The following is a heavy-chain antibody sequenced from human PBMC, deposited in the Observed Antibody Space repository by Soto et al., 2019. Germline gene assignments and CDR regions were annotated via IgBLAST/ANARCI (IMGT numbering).Heavy chain of an antibody. CDR2: ISWNSGTK. V-gene: IGHV3-9*01. CDR1: GFTFSSYW. D-gene: IGHD2-15*01. CDR3: VKDVIGYCSAGNCFPDSYFDY. J-gene: IGHJ4*02. Sequence: PGGSLRLSCAASGFTFSSYWMHWVRQAPGKGLVWVSRISWNSGTKGYADSVKGRFTISRDNAKNSLYLQMSGLRAEDTAFYYCVKDVIGYCSAGNCFPDSYFDYWGQGALVTVSS.